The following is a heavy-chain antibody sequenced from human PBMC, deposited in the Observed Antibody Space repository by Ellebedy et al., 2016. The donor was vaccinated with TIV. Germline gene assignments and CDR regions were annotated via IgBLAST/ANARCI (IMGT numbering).Heavy chain of an antibody. CDR2: ISVLSAGTT. Sequence: GGSLRLXXAASGFTFSSYSVNWVRQAPGKGLEWVSYISVLSAGTTFYADSVKGRFIISRNDAQNSLYLQMNSLRADDTAVYYCARINGDDQGSRYRPFENWGQGTLVTVSS. CDR3: ARINGDDQGSRYRPFEN. CDR1: GFTFSSYS. D-gene: IGHD2-21*02. J-gene: IGHJ4*02. V-gene: IGHV3-48*01.